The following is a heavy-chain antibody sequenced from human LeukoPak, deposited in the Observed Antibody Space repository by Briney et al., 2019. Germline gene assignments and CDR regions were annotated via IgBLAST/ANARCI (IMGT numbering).Heavy chain of an antibody. V-gene: IGHV1-24*01. CDR1: GDTLTELS. D-gene: IGHD6-13*01. CDR3: ATDLRHVGYQYSSSWYG. J-gene: IGHJ4*02. CDR2: FDPEDGET. Sequence: ASVKVSCKVSGDTLTELSMHWVRQAPGKGLEWMGGFDPEDGETIYAQKFQGRVTMTEDTSTDTAYMELSSLRPEDTAVYYCATDLRHVGYQYSSSWYGWGQGTLVTVSS.